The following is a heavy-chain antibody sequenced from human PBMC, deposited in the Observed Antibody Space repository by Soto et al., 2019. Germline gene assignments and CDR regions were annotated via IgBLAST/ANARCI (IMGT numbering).Heavy chain of an antibody. CDR2: INHSGST. CDR3: ARGRSYSSSWYGNWFDP. D-gene: IGHD6-13*01. V-gene: IGHV4-34*01. J-gene: IGHJ5*02. Sequence: PSETLSLTCAVYGGSFSGYYWSWIRQPPGKGLEWIGEINHSGSTNYNPSLKSRVTISVDTSKNQFSLKLSSVTAADTAVYYCARGRSYSSSWYGNWFDPWGQGTLVTVSS. CDR1: GGSFSGYY.